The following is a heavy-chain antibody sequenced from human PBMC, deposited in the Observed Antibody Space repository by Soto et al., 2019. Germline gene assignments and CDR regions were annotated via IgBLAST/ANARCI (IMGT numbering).Heavy chain of an antibody. Sequence: PSETLSLTCTVSGGSISSGGYYWSWIRQHPGKGLEWIGYIYYSGSTYYNPSLKSRVTISVDTSKNQFSLKLSSVTAADTSVYYCARSGKGGYFDYWGQGTLVTVSS. V-gene: IGHV4-31*03. CDR2: IYYSGST. D-gene: IGHD2-15*01. CDR1: GGSISSGGYY. J-gene: IGHJ4*02. CDR3: ARSGKGGYFDY.